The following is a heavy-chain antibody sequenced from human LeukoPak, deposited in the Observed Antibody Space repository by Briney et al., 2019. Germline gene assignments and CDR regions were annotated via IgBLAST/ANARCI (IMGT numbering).Heavy chain of an antibody. CDR3: ATEGGSYYGRRYFDY. CDR2: ISSSGSTI. J-gene: IGHJ4*02. V-gene: IGHV3-48*03. Sequence: PGGSLRLSCAASGFTFSSYEMNWVRQAPGKGLEWVSYISSSGSTIYYADSVKGRFTISRDNAKNSLYLQMNSLRAEDTAVYYCATEGGSYYGRRYFDYWGQGTLVTVSS. D-gene: IGHD1-26*01. CDR1: GFTFSSYE.